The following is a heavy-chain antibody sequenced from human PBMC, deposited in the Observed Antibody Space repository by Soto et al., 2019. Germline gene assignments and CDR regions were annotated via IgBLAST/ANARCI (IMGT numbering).Heavy chain of an antibody. CDR1: GYTFTGYA. CDR3: AKGEWSYCSGGSCYYFDY. J-gene: IGHJ4*02. CDR2: INAGNGNT. Sequence: QVQLVQSGSELKKPGASVKVSCKASGYTFTGYAMHWVRQAPGQRLEWMGWINAGNGNTKYSQKFQGRFTITRDTSASTAYMELSSLRSEDTAVYYCAKGEWSYCSGGSCYYFDYWGQVTVVTVSS. V-gene: IGHV1-3*01. D-gene: IGHD2-15*01.